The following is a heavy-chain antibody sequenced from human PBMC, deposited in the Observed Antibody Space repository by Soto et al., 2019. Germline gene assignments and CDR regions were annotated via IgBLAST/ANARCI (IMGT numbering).Heavy chain of an antibody. J-gene: IGHJ4*02. D-gene: IGHD3-10*01. CDR2: IYWDDDK. CDR1: GFSLITSGVG. V-gene: IGHV2-5*02. Sequence: QITLKESGPTLVKPTQTLTLTCTFSGFSLITSGVGVGWIRQPPGKALEWLAVIYWDDDKRSSSSLKSRLTITRDTSKNRVVLTMTNIDPVDTATYYCAHHPYYGLAPYSFDYWGQGILVTVSS. CDR3: AHHPYYGLAPYSFDY.